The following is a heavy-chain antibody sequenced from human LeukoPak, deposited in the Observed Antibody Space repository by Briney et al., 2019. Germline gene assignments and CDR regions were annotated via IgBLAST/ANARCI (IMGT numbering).Heavy chain of an antibody. CDR3: ARGTYYYEF. Sequence: GGSLRLSCAASRFTFTTYAMHWVRQAPGKGLEWMAVISYDGSNKHYADSVKGRFTISRDNAKNSLYLWMTSLTADDTAVYYCARGTYYYEFWGQGTLVIVSS. CDR2: ISYDGSNK. D-gene: IGHD3-10*01. V-gene: IGHV3-30*04. CDR1: RFTFTTYA. J-gene: IGHJ4*02.